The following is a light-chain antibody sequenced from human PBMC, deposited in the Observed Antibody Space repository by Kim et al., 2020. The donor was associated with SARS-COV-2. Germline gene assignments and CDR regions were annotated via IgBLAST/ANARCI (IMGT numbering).Light chain of an antibody. CDR2: GTS. V-gene: IGKV3-20*01. CDR3: QQYGTSPLT. J-gene: IGKJ4*01. CDR1: QRISSTY. Sequence: SPGERGTLSCRASQRISSTYLAWYQQKPGQAPRRLIYGTSNRATGIPDRFSGSGSGTDFTLTINRMEPEDVAVYYCQQYGTSPLTFGGGTKVDIK.